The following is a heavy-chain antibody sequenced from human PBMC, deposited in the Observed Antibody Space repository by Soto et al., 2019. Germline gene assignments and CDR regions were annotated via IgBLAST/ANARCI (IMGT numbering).Heavy chain of an antibody. J-gene: IGHJ6*02. V-gene: IGHV3-23*01. CDR1: GFTFSSYA. Sequence: EVQLLESGGGLVQPGGSLRLSCAASGFTFSSYAMTWVRQAPGKGLEWVSALSGSGVSTYYADSVKGRFTISRDNSKNTLYLQMNSLRAEDTAVYYWAKGGGSKGYYDTSGYYLYYYYAMDVWVQGTTVTVSS. CDR3: AKGGGSKGYYDTSGYYLYYYYAMDV. D-gene: IGHD3-22*01. CDR2: LSGSGVST.